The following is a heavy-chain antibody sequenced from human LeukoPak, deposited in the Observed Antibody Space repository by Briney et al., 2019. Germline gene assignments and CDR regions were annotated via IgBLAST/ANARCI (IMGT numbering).Heavy chain of an antibody. CDR3: ARAFTIFGVVIPLYYMDV. CDR1: GGYFSGYY. V-gene: IGHV4-34*01. D-gene: IGHD3-3*01. Sequence: KPSETLSLTCAVYGGYFSGYYWSWIRQPPGKGLEWIGEINHSGSTNYNPSLKSRVTISVDTSKNQFSLKLSSVTAADTAVYYCARAFTIFGVVIPLYYMDVWGKGTTVTVSS. CDR2: INHSGST. J-gene: IGHJ6*03.